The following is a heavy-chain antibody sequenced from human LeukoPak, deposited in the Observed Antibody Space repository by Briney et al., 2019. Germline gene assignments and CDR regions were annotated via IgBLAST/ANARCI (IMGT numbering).Heavy chain of an antibody. CDR2: IYYSGST. V-gene: IGHV4-31*03. CDR3: ARYSGSYFDY. D-gene: IGHD6-19*01. Sequence: SETLSLTCTVSGGSIGSGGYYWSWIRQHPGKGLEWIGYIYYSGSTYYNPSLKSRVTISVDTSKNQFSLNLGSVTAADTAVYYCARYSGSYFDYWGQGALVTVSS. J-gene: IGHJ4*02. CDR1: GGSIGSGGYY.